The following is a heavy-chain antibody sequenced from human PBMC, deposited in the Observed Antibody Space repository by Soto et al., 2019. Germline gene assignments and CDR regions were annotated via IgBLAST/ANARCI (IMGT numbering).Heavy chain of an antibody. CDR3: ASAYYYDSSGYSPGGY. J-gene: IGHJ4*02. CDR2: IKQDGSQK. V-gene: IGHV3-7*01. CDR1: GLTFSSYW. D-gene: IGHD3-22*01. Sequence: EVQLVESGGGLVQPGGSLRLSCAASGLTFSSYWMSWFRQAPGKGLEGVANIKQDGSQKYYVDSVKGRFTISRDNAKNSLYLQMNSLRVEDTAVYYCASAYYYDSSGYSPGGYWGQGTLVTVSS.